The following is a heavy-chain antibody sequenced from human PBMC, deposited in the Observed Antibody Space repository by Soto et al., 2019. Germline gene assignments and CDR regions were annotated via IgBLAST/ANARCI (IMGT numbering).Heavy chain of an antibody. V-gene: IGHV3-21*01. CDR3: AGEPKGGAYDMDV. D-gene: IGHD3-16*01. CDR2: ISSGDSYI. J-gene: IGHJ6*02. CDR1: GFTFSNYK. Sequence: PGGSLRLSCAASGFTFSNYKMNWVRQAPGKGLEWISAISSGDSYIYYADSVKGRFTISRDDAKNSLYLQMHSLRAEDTAVYYCAGEPKGGAYDMDVWGQGTTVTSP.